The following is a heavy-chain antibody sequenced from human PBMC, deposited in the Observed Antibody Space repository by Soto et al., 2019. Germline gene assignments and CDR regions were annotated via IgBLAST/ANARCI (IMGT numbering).Heavy chain of an antibody. CDR2: IYTSGST. J-gene: IGHJ5*02. Sequence: SETLSLTCTVSGGSISSYYWSWIRQPAGKGLEWIGRIYTSGSTNYNPSLKSRVTMSVDTSKNQFSLKLSSVTAADTAVYYCARDYDFRSGYHSFLFDTWGQGTLVTVSS. D-gene: IGHD3-3*01. V-gene: IGHV4-4*07. CDR1: GGSISSYY. CDR3: ARDYDFRSGYHSFLFDT.